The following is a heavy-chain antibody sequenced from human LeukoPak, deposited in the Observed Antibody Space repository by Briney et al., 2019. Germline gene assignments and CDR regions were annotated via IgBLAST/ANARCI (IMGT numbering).Heavy chain of an antibody. CDR3: ARGDPYYHGSGSYSPYYFDY. CDR1: GGSLSGYY. D-gene: IGHD3-10*01. V-gene: IGHV4-34*01. CDR2: INHSGST. J-gene: IGHJ4*02. Sequence: SETLSLTCAVYGGSLSGYYWSLIRQPPGKGLEWIGEINHSGSTNYHPSLKSRVTISIDTSKNQFSLKLSSVTAADTAVYYCARGDPYYHGSGSYSPYYFDYWGQGTLVTVSS.